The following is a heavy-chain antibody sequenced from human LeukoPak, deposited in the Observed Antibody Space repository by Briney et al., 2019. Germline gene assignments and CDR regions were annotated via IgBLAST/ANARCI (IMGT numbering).Heavy chain of an antibody. CDR1: GFTFSDYY. D-gene: IGHD3-9*01. J-gene: IGHJ4*02. CDR2: ISSSSSYT. V-gene: IGHV3-11*03. Sequence: GGSLRLSCAASGFTFSDYYMSWIRQAPGKGLEWVSYISSSSSYTNYADSVKGRFTISRDNAKNSLYLQMNSLRAEDTALYYCAKWGDYDVLTGYYVPDYWGQGTRVTVSS. CDR3: AKWGDYDVLTGYYVPDY.